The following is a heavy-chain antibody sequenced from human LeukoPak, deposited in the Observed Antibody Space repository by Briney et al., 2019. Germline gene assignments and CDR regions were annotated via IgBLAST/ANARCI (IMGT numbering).Heavy chain of an antibody. D-gene: IGHD5-18*01. Sequence: GGSLRLSCAASGFTFSSYSMNWVRQAPGKGLEWVSSISSSSSYIYYADSVKGRFTISRDNAKNSLYLQMNSLRAEDTAVYYCARHLSGITGYTYGRGIDYWGQGTLVSVSS. CDR1: GFTFSSYS. V-gene: IGHV3-21*01. J-gene: IGHJ4*02. CDR3: ARHLSGITGYTYGRGIDY. CDR2: ISSSSSYI.